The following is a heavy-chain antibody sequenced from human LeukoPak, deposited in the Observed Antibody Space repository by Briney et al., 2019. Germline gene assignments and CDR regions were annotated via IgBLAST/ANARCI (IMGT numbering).Heavy chain of an antibody. V-gene: IGHV3-21*01. D-gene: IGHD4-17*01. CDR1: GFTFSSYS. CDR2: ISSSSSYI. J-gene: IGHJ6*02. CDR3: ARKRETTMTKDYYYGMDV. Sequence: GGSLRLSCAASGFTFSSYSMNWVRQAPGKGLEWVSSISSSSSYIYYADSVKGQFTISRDNAKNSLYLQMNSLRAEDTAVYYCARKRETTMTKDYYYGMDVWGQGTTVTVSS.